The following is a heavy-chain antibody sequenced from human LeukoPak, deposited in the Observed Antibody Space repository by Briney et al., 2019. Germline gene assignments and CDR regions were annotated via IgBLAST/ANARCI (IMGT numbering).Heavy chain of an antibody. D-gene: IGHD6-13*01. Sequence: GESLQISCKHSEYSFPTYCIGWVRQMPGKGLEWMGIIYPDDSDTRYSPSFQGQVTISADNSITPAYLQWSSLKASDTAMYYCAIGRGGQQLGDYWGQGTLVTVSS. CDR1: EYSFPTYC. CDR2: IYPDDSDT. CDR3: AIGRGGQQLGDY. V-gene: IGHV5-51*01. J-gene: IGHJ4*02.